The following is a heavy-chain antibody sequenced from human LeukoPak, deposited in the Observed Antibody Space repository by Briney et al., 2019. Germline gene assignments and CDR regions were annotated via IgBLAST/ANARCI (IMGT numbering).Heavy chain of an antibody. J-gene: IGHJ6*03. D-gene: IGHD6-13*01. CDR1: GGTFSSYA. Sequence: ASVKVSCKASGGTFSSYAISWVRQAPGQGLEWMGGIIPIFGTANYAQKFQGRVTITTDESTSTAYMELSSLRSEDTAVYYCASTSAAAGRDYYYYYMDVWGKGTTVTVSS. CDR3: ASTSAAAGRDYYYYYMDV. CDR2: IIPIFGTA. V-gene: IGHV1-69*05.